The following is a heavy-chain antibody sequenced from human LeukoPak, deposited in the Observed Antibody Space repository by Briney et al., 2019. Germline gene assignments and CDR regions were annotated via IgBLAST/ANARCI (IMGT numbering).Heavy chain of an antibody. CDR2: IKQDGSEK. CDR1: GFTFSDFW. Sequence: GGSLRLSCAASGFTFSDFWMNWVHQAPGKGLEWVASIKQDGSEKYYVDSVKGRFSISRDNAKNSLHLQMNCLRAEDTAVYYCARDHTVDGLVFDYWGQGILVTVSS. D-gene: IGHD6-19*01. CDR3: ARDHTVDGLVFDY. J-gene: IGHJ4*02. V-gene: IGHV3-7*01.